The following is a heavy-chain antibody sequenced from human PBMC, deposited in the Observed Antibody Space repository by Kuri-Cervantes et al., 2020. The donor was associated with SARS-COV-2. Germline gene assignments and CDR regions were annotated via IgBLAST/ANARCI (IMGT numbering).Heavy chain of an antibody. CDR1: GFTVTSDY. CDR2: IYSGGTT. D-gene: IGHD3-16*01. CDR3: ARARLGDWYFDL. J-gene: IGHJ2*01. V-gene: IGHV3-66*01. Sequence: GESLKISCAASGFTVTSDYMTWVRQAPGKGLEWVSTIYSGGTTYYGDSVKGRFTMSRDTSKSTVYLQMDSLRVDDTAVYYCARARLGDWYFDLWGRGTMVTVSS.